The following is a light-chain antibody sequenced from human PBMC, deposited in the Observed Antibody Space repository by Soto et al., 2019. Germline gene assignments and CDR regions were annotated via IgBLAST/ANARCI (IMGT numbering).Light chain of an antibody. J-gene: IGLJ1*01. Sequence: QSVLTQPASVSGSPGQSITISCTGTSSDVGGYYYVSWYQHHPGKAPKLMIYEVSNRPSGVSNRFSGSKSGNTASLTISGLQAEDEADYYCSSYTSSSTQVFGTGTKVTVL. CDR3: SSYTSSSTQV. V-gene: IGLV2-14*01. CDR2: EVS. CDR1: SSDVGGYYY.